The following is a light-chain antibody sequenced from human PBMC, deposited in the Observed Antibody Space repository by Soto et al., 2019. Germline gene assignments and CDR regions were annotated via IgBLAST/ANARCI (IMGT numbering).Light chain of an antibody. Sequence: EIVLTQSPGTLSLSPGESTTLSCRASQSVGRNFLAWYQQKPGRAPRLLIHGASYRATGVPYRFSGSGSETDFTLTINRLEPGDFAVYYCHQYAASPLTFGGGTKVEIK. CDR3: HQYAASPLT. CDR2: GAS. V-gene: IGKV3-20*01. J-gene: IGKJ4*01. CDR1: QSVGRNF.